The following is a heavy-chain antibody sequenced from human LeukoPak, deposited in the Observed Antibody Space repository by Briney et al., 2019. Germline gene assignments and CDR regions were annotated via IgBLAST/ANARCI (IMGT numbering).Heavy chain of an antibody. Sequence: GGSLRLSCEASGFTFTTYSMTWVRQAPGKGLEWVSIISSGSSAIFSADALKGRFTISRDDAKNLLYLDMNSLRAEDTAVYYCARGHTAVTRHFDFWGQGTLVTVSS. D-gene: IGHD4-17*01. CDR1: GFTFTTYS. CDR3: ARGHTAVTRHFDF. J-gene: IGHJ4*02. V-gene: IGHV3-21*01. CDR2: ISSGSSAI.